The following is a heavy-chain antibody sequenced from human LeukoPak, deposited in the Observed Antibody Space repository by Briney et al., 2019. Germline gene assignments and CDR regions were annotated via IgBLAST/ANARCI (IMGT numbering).Heavy chain of an antibody. Sequence: GSLRLSCAASGFIFNNYAMSWVRQPPGKGLEWVSTISNSDDTTYFADSVKGRFTISRDNYRNTLSLHMNSLRAGDTALYFCAKTRVTARGNFFDFWGQGALVTVSS. D-gene: IGHD2-21*02. CDR3: AKTRVTARGNFFDF. V-gene: IGHV3-23*01. J-gene: IGHJ4*02. CDR1: GFIFNNYA. CDR2: ISNSDDTT.